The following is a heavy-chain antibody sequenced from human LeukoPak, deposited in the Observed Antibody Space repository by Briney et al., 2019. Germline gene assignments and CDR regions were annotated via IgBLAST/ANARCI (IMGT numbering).Heavy chain of an antibody. D-gene: IGHD6-6*01. CDR2: INAGNGNT. V-gene: IGHV1-3*01. CDR1: GYIFSNYA. J-gene: IGHJ4*02. Sequence: ASVTVSCKASGYIFSNYAMHWVRQAPGQRLEWMGWINAGNGNTKYSQKFQGRVTITRDTSASTAYMELSSLRSEDTAVYYCASIDSSSSGFDYWGQGTLVTVSS. CDR3: ASIDSSSSGFDY.